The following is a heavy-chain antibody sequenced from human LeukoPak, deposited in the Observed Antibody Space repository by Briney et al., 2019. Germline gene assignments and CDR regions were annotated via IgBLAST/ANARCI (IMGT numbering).Heavy chain of an antibody. CDR3: AKDILFRQELGAAAGSDY. Sequence: GGSLRLSCAASGFTFNTYGMHWVRQAPGKGLEWVAFIRYDGSNKYYADSVKGRFTISRDNSKNTLYLQMNSLRVEDTALYYCAKDILFRQELGAAAGSDYWGQGTLVTVSS. CDR2: IRYDGSNK. D-gene: IGHD6-13*01. J-gene: IGHJ4*02. V-gene: IGHV3-30*02. CDR1: GFTFNTYG.